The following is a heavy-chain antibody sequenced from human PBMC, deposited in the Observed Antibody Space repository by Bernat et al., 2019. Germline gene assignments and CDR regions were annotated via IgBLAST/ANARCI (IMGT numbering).Heavy chain of an antibody. J-gene: IGHJ6*02. CDR2: ISSSSSTI. CDR3: ARDGIVVVPAAMGGGYYYYGMDV. V-gene: IGHV3-48*01. CDR1: GFTFSSYS. D-gene: IGHD2-2*01. Sequence: EVQLVESGGGLVQPGGSLRLSCAASGFTFSSYSMNWVRQAPGKGLEWVSYISSSSSTIYYADSVKGRFTISRDNAKNSLYLQMNSLRAEDTAVYYCARDGIVVVPAAMGGGYYYYGMDVWGQGTTVTVSS.